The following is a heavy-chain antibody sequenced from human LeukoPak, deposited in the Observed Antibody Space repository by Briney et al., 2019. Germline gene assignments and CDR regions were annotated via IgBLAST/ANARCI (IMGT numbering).Heavy chain of an antibody. V-gene: IGHV3-74*01. J-gene: IGHJ4*02. CDR2: INPDGSRT. CDR1: GFTFSRYW. CDR3: AREGDFWSGYYFDY. D-gene: IGHD3-3*01. Sequence: GGSLRLSCAASGFTFSRYWLHWVRQTPGKGLVWESRINPDGSRTSYADSVKGRFTISRDNAKNTLYLQMNSLRAEDTAVYYCAREGDFWSGYYFDYWGQGTLVTVSS.